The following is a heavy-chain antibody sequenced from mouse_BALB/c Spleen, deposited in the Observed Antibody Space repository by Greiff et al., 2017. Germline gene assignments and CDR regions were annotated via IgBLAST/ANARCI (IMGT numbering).Heavy chain of an antibody. CDR1: GFTFSSYT. V-gene: IGHV5-12-2*01. Sequence: EVQLVESGGGLVQPGGSLKLSCVASGFTFSSYTMSWVRQTPEKRLEWVAYISNGGGSTYYPDTVKGRFTISRDNAKNTLYLQMSSLKSEDTAMYYCARHAAYYRYDGYAMDYWGQGTSVTVSS. CDR2: ISNGGGST. J-gene: IGHJ4*01. D-gene: IGHD2-14*01. CDR3: ARHAAYYRYDGYAMDY.